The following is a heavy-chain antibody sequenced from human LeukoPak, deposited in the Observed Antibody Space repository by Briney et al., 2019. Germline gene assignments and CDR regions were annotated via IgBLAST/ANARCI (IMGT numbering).Heavy chain of an antibody. Sequence: ASVKVSCKASGYTFTSYYMHCVRQAPGQGLEWMGIINPSGGSTSYAQKFQGRVTMTRDTSTSTVYMELSSLRSEDTAVYYCARPTRPGGNREAFSFDYWGQGTLVTVSS. CDR2: INPSGGST. D-gene: IGHD4-23*01. CDR1: GYTFTSYY. CDR3: ARPTRPGGNREAFSFDY. V-gene: IGHV1-46*01. J-gene: IGHJ4*02.